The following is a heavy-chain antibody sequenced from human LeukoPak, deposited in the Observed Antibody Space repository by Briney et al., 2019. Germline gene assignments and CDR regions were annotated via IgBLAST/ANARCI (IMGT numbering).Heavy chain of an antibody. CDR1: GFTFSSYG. CDR2: IRYDGSNK. D-gene: IGHD1-14*01. Sequence: GGSLRLSCAASGFTFSSYGMHWVRQAPGKGLEWVAFIRYDGSNKYYADSVKGRFTISRDNSKNTLYLQMNSLRAEDTAVYYCAKETGEQPGKGFDYWGQGTLVTVSS. CDR3: AKETGEQPGKGFDY. J-gene: IGHJ4*02. V-gene: IGHV3-30*02.